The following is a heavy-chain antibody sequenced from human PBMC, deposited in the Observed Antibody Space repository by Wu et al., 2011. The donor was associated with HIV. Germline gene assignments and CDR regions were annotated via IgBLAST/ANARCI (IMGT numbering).Heavy chain of an antibody. V-gene: IGHV1-2*06. Sequence: QMQLMQSGAEAKKPGASVKVSCKASGYNFAGHLIHWVRQAPGQGPEWMGRIITANGDTKFARKFQGRVTLTRDTLITTTYMELTRLTSDDTAVYYCVRDGGGEFIFDNWGQGTLVTVSS. J-gene: IGHJ4*02. CDR2: IITANGDT. D-gene: IGHD3-16*01. CDR3: VRDGGGEFIFDN. CDR1: GYNFAGHL.